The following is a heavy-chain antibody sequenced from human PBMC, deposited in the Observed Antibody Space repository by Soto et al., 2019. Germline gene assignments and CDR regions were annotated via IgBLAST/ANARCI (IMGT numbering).Heavy chain of an antibody. V-gene: IGHV1-69*13. CDR1: GGTFSSYA. Sequence: ASVKVSCKASGGTFSSYAISWVRQAPGQGLEWMGGIIPIFGTANYAQKFQGRVTITADESTSTAYMELSSLRSEDTAVYYCARDPPLDSDDYANYYYYGMDVGGQGTTVTVSS. CDR3: ARDPPLDSDDYANYYYYGMDV. CDR2: IIPIFGTA. D-gene: IGHD4-17*01. J-gene: IGHJ6*02.